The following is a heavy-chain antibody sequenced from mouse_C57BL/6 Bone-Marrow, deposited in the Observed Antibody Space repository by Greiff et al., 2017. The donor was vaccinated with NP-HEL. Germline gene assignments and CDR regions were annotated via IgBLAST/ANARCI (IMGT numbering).Heavy chain of an antibody. Sequence: EVKLVESGGGLVKPGGSLKLSCAASGFTFSSYAMPWVRQTPEKRLEWVATISDGGSYTYYPDNVKGRFTISRDNAKNTLYLQMSHLKSEDTAVDYCADYGGSPVAYGGRGTLVTVSA. V-gene: IGHV5-4*03. CDR3: ADYGGSPVAY. D-gene: IGHD1-1*01. CDR2: ISDGGSYT. J-gene: IGHJ3*01. CDR1: GFTFSSYA.